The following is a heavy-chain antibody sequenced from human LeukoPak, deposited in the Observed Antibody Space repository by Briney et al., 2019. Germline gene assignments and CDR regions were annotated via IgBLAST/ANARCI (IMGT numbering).Heavy chain of an antibody. Sequence: ASVKVSCKASGYTFTGYYMHWVRQAPGQGLEWMGWINPNSGGTNYAQKFQGRVTMTRDTSISTAYMELSRLRSDDTAVYYCARVYDYDFWGGYRHDFDYWGQGTLVTVSS. CDR3: ARVYDYDFWGGYRHDFDY. D-gene: IGHD3-3*01. V-gene: IGHV1-2*02. CDR2: INPNSGGT. CDR1: GYTFTGYY. J-gene: IGHJ4*02.